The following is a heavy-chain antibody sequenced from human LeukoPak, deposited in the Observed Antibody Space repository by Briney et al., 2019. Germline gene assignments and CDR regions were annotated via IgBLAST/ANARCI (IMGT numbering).Heavy chain of an antibody. V-gene: IGHV3-21*01. CDR2: ISSSSSYI. CDR3: ARVGSGSYSVYAFDI. Sequence: GGSLRLSCAASGFTFSSYSMNWVRQAPGKWLEWVSSISSSSSYIYYADSVKGRFTISRDNAKNSLYLQMNSLRAEDTAVYYCARVGSGSYSVYAFDIWGQGTMVTVSS. D-gene: IGHD3-10*01. J-gene: IGHJ3*02. CDR1: GFTFSSYS.